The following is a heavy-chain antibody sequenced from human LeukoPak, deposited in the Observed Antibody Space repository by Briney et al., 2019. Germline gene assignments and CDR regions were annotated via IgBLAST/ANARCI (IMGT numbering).Heavy chain of an antibody. V-gene: IGHV4-39*01. J-gene: IGHJ4*02. CDR2: IYYSGST. CDR1: GGSISSSDYY. CDR3: ARHGGAAGGH. Sequence: SETLSLTCTVPGGSISSSDYYWGWIRQPPGKGLEWIGSIYYSGSTYYNPSLKSRVTISVDTSKNQLSLKLTSVTAADTAVYYCARHGGAAGGHWGQGTLVTVSS. D-gene: IGHD6-13*01.